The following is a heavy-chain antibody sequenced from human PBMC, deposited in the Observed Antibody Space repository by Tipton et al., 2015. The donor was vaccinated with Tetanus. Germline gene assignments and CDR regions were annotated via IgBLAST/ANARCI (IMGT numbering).Heavy chain of an antibody. J-gene: IGHJ5*02. CDR1: GDSITSSRYY. CDR3: ARYSIVATSNNWFDP. D-gene: IGHD5-12*01. CDR2: IYFTGST. Sequence: TLSLTCTISGDSITSSRYYWGWVRQAPGKGPDWIGSIYFTGSTYHNPSLKSRVTMSVDTSKNQFSLKLSSVTAADTAVYYCARYSIVATSNNWFDPWGQGTLVTVSS. V-gene: IGHV4-39*01.